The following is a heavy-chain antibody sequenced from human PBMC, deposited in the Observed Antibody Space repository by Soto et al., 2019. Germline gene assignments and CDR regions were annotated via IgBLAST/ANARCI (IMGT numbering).Heavy chain of an antibody. CDR1: GFRFENYA. J-gene: IGHJ4*02. V-gene: IGHV3-23*01. CDR2: ITSRGPGT. Sequence: SLRLSCAASGFRFENYAMSWVRQPPGKGLEWVSSITSRGPGTFYADSVQGRFTISKDMSRSTLYLDMQTLRVEDTALYYCAKDSAYGDFLPFDSWGQGTLVTVSS. CDR3: AKDSAYGDFLPFDS. D-gene: IGHD4-17*01.